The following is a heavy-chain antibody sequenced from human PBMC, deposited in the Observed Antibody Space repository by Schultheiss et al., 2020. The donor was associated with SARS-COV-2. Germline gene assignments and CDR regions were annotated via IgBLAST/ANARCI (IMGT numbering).Heavy chain of an antibody. V-gene: IGHV3-23*01. D-gene: IGHD3-22*01. CDR2: ISGNGVST. J-gene: IGHJ4*02. CDR3: ARRDYYDSSGYAALFDS. CDR1: GFTFSGYA. Sequence: GGSLRLSCAASGFTFSGYAMNWVRQAPGRGLEWVSGISGNGVSTYYVDSVKGRFTISRDNSKSTLYLQMNSLRPEDTAVYYCARRDYYDSSGYAALFDSWGQGTLVTVSS.